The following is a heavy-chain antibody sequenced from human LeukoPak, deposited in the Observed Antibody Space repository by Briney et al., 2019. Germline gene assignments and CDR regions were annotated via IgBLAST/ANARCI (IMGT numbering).Heavy chain of an antibody. V-gene: IGHV3-21*01. D-gene: IGHD3-10*01. CDR3: ARDRSGPMEYYYYGMDV. J-gene: IGHJ6*02. CDR1: GFTFSSYS. Sequence: GGSLRLSCAASGFTFSSYSMNWVRQAPGKGLEWVSSISSSSSYIYYADSVKGRFTISRDNAKNSLYLQMNSLRAEDTAVYYCARDRSGPMEYYYYGMDVWGQGTTVTVSS. CDR2: ISSSSSYI.